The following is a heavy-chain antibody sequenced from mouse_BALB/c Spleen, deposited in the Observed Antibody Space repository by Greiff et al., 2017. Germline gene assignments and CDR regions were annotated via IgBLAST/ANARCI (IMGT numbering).Heavy chain of an antibody. CDR2: IYPGNGDT. CDR3: ARAGDYDDDWFAY. J-gene: IGHJ3*01. V-gene: IGHV1-12*01. CDR1: GYTFTSYT. Sequence: LQQSGADLARPGASVKMSCKASGYTFTSYTMHWVKQTPGQGLEWIGAIYPGNGDTSYNQKFKGKATLTADKSSSTAYMQLSSLTSEDSAVYYCARAGDYDDDWFAYWGQGTLVTVSA. D-gene: IGHD2-4*01.